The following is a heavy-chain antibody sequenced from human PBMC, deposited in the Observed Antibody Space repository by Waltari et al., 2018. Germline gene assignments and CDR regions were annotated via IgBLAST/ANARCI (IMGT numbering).Heavy chain of an antibody. CDR3: ARGLIAAANDY. J-gene: IGHJ4*02. Sequence: QVQLQQWGAGLLKPSETLSLTCTVSGGSISSGSYYWSWIRQPAGKGLEWIGYIYTSGSTNYNPSLKSRVTISVDTSKNQFSLKLSSVTAADTAVYYCARGLIAAANDYWGQGTLVTVSS. CDR1: GGSISSGSYY. CDR2: IYTSGST. D-gene: IGHD6-13*01. V-gene: IGHV4-61*02.